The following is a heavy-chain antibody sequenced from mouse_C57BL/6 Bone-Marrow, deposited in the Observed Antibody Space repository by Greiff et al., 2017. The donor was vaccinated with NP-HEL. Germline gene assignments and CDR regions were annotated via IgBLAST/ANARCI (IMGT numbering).Heavy chain of an antibody. J-gene: IGHJ3*01. D-gene: IGHD1-1*01. CDR2: IYPGGGYT. Sequence: QVHVKQSGAELVRPGTSVKMSCKASGYTFTNYWIGWAKQRPGHGLEWIGDIYPGGGYTNYNEKFKGKATLTADKSSSTAYMQFSSLTSEDSAIYYCAREGNYYGSSGWFAYWGQGTLVTVSA. V-gene: IGHV1-63*01. CDR3: AREGNYYGSSGWFAY. CDR1: GYTFTNYW.